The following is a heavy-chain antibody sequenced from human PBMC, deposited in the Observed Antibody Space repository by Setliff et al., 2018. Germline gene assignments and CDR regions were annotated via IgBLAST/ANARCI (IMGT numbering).Heavy chain of an antibody. CDR1: GASFSNYY. V-gene: IGHV4-34*01. CDR2: FDHSGTT. CDR3: RFWIGYLKKDF. Sequence: SETLSLTCTVYGASFSNYYWGWVRQPPEERLEWIAEFDHSGTTKYNPSLMGRVTISVETSKNQFSLRLSSVTAADTAVYYCRFWIGYLKKDFWGQGTLVTVSS. J-gene: IGHJ4*02. D-gene: IGHD3-3*01.